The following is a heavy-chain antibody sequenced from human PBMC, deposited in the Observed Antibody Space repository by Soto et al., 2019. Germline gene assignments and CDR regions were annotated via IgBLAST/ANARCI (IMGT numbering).Heavy chain of an antibody. Sequence: SETLSLTCTVSGGSISSYYWSWIRQPPGKGLEWIGYIYYSGSTNYNPSLKSRVTISVDTSKNQFSLKLSSVTAADTAVYYCARQSLEVRGATYYYYYMDVWGKGTTVTVSS. V-gene: IGHV4-59*08. CDR1: GGSISSYY. CDR3: ARQSLEVRGATYYYYYMDV. CDR2: IYYSGST. D-gene: IGHD3-10*01. J-gene: IGHJ6*03.